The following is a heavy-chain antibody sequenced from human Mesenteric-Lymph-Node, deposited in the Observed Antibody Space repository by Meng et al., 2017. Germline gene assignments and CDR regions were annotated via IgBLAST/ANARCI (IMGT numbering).Heavy chain of an antibody. CDR1: GYSISSGYY. V-gene: IGHV4-38-2*02. CDR3: ARDSLYGDYDGDDY. Sequence: GSLRLSCAVSGYSISSGYYWGWIRQPPGKGLEWIGSIYHSGSTYYNPSLKSRVTISVDTSKNQFSLKLSSVTAADTAVYYCARDSLYGDYDGDDYWGQGTLVTVSS. J-gene: IGHJ4*02. CDR2: IYHSGST. D-gene: IGHD4-17*01.